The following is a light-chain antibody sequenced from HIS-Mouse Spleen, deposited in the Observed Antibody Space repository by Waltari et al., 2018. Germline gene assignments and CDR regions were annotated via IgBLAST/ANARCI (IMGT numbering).Light chain of an antibody. CDR3: QSADSSGTGWV. Sequence: SYELTQPPSVSVSPGQTARSTCSGDALLKQYAYWYQQKPGQAPVLGIYKYSERPSGIPERFSGSSSGTTVTLTISGGQAEDEADYYCQSADSSGTGWVFGGGTKLTVL. V-gene: IGLV3-25*03. CDR2: KYS. CDR1: ALLKQY. J-gene: IGLJ3*02.